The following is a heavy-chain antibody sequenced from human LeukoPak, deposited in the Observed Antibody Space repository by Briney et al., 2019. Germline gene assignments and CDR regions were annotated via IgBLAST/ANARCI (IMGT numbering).Heavy chain of an antibody. J-gene: IGHJ4*02. Sequence: GGSLRLSCAASGFTFSSYAMHWVRQAPGKGLEWVAVISYDGSNKYYADSVKGRFTISRDNSKNTLYLQMNSLRAEDTAVYYCARESNGDYLHYWRQGTLVTVSS. D-gene: IGHD4-17*01. CDR1: GFTFSSYA. CDR2: ISYDGSNK. V-gene: IGHV3-30-3*01. CDR3: ARESNGDYLHY.